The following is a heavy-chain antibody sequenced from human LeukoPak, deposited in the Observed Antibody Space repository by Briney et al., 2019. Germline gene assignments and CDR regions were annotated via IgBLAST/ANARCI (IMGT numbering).Heavy chain of an antibody. CDR3: AKGGLGGYNAVFDH. V-gene: IGHV3-23*01. D-gene: IGHD5-24*01. Sequence: PGGSLRLSCATSGFTFVGNAMSWVRQAPGKGLEWVSGVSGSDGSSHYADSVKGRFTISVDNSKNTLHLQMDNQRAEGTAVYYRAKGGLGGYNAVFDHWGQGTLVTVSS. CDR1: GFTFVGNA. J-gene: IGHJ4*02. CDR2: VSGSDGSS.